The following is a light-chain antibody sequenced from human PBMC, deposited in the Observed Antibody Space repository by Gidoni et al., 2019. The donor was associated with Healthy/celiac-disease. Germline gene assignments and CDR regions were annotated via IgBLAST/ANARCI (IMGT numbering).Light chain of an antibody. CDR3: QQYYSTPHT. CDR2: WAS. V-gene: IGKV4-1*01. J-gene: IGKJ2*01. CDR1: QSVLYSSNNKNY. Sequence: IVMTQAPDSLAVSLGERATINCKSSQSVLYSSNNKNYLAWYQQKPGQPPTLLIYWASTRESGVPDRFSGSGSGTDFTLTISSLQAEDVAVYYCQQYYSTPHTFGQGTKLEIK.